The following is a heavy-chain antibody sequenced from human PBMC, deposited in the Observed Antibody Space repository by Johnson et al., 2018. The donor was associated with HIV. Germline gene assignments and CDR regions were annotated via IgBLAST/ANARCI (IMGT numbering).Heavy chain of an antibody. CDR1: GFTFSSYW. V-gene: IGHV3-7*01. CDR2: IKQDGSEK. J-gene: IGHJ3*02. Sequence: VQLVESGGGVVQPGRSLRLSCAASGFTFSSYWMSWVRQAPGKGLEWVANIKQDGSEKYYVGSVKGRFTISRDNAKNSLYLQMNSLRAEDTAVYYCARDQSGSYVWWAHDAFDIWGQGTMVTVSS. CDR3: ARDQSGSYVWWAHDAFDI. D-gene: IGHD1-26*01.